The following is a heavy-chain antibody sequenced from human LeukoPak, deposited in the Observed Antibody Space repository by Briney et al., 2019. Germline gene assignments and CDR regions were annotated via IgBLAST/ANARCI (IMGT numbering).Heavy chain of an antibody. V-gene: IGHV3-30*18. Sequence: GRSLRLSCAASGFTFSSYGMHWVRQAPGKGLEWVAVISYDGSNKYYADSVKGRFTISRDNSKNTLYLQMNSLRAEDTAVYYCAKDSNFDWLLNYWGQGTLVTVSS. D-gene: IGHD3-9*01. CDR2: ISYDGSNK. CDR3: AKDSNFDWLLNY. J-gene: IGHJ4*02. CDR1: GFTFSSYG.